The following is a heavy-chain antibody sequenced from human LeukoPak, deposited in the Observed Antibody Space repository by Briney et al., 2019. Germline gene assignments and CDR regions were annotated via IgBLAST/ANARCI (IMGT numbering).Heavy chain of an antibody. CDR1: GYSISSGYY. V-gene: IGHV4-38-2*01. CDR3: ARSVPLYYYDSSGYYSDY. Sequence: PSETLSLTCAVSGYSISSGYYWGWIRQPPGKGLEWIGSIYHSGSTYYNPSLKSRVTISVDTSKNQFSLKLSSVTAADTAVYYCARSVPLYYYDSSGYYSDYWGQGTLVTVSS. D-gene: IGHD3-22*01. J-gene: IGHJ4*02. CDR2: IYHSGST.